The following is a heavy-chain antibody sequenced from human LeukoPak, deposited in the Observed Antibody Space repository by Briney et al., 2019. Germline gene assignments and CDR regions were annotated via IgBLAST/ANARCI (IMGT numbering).Heavy chain of an antibody. CDR1: GFIFYDYA. CDR2: LSYDGTNE. CDR3: ARMVYDSTFYSYGLDV. Sequence: PGGSLRLSCAASGFIFYDYAMSWVRQSPGKGLEWVSILSYDGTNEYYADSVKGRFTISRDNSKDKLYLQMNSLRTEDAAVYYCARMVYDSTFYSYGLDVWGQGTTVAVSS. J-gene: IGHJ6*02. D-gene: IGHD3-22*01. V-gene: IGHV3-30*03.